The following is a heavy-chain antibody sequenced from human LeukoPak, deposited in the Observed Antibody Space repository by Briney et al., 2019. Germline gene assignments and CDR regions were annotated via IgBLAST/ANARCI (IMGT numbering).Heavy chain of an antibody. Sequence: SETLSLTCSVSGYSISSGYYWGWIRQPPGKGLEWIGNIYHDGNTYYNPSLKSRVTISVDTSKNQFSLKLSSVTAADTAVYYCARAGGSYYYFDYWGQGTLVTVSS. V-gene: IGHV4-38-2*02. CDR1: GYSISSGYY. CDR2: IYHDGNT. CDR3: ARAGGSYYYFDY. J-gene: IGHJ4*02. D-gene: IGHD1-26*01.